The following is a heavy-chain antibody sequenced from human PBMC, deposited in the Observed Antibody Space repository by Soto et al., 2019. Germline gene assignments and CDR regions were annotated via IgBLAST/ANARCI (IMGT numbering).Heavy chain of an antibody. D-gene: IGHD2-21*02. Sequence: ASVKVSCKASGYTFTNYGINWVRQAPGHGLEWMGWISVYNGNTNYAQKFQGRVTMTTDTSTRTAYMDLMSLRSDDTAVYYCASGGMVGCGGACYPLDYWGQGTLVTVSS. CDR1: GYTFTNYG. CDR2: ISVYNGNT. J-gene: IGHJ4*02. V-gene: IGHV1-18*01. CDR3: ASGGMVGCGGACYPLDY.